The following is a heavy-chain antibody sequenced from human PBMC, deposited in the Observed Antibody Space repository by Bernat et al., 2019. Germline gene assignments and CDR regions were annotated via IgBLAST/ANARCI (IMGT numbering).Heavy chain of an antibody. CDR1: GFTFSSYG. D-gene: IGHD1-1*01. CDR2: ISYDGSNK. Sequence: QVQLVESGGGVVQPGRSLRLSCAASGFTFSSYGMHWVRQAPGKGLEWVAVISYDGSNKYYADSVKGRFTISRDNSKNTLYLQMNSLRAEDTAVYYCAKGPRPGNDGDDVWAFDIWGQGTMVTVSS. J-gene: IGHJ3*02. V-gene: IGHV3-30*18. CDR3: AKGPRPGNDGDDVWAFDI.